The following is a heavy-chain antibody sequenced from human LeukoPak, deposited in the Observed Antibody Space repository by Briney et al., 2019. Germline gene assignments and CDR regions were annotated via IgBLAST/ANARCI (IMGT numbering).Heavy chain of an antibody. V-gene: IGHV4-4*07. CDR1: GGSISSYY. CDR3: AGGNILTGYSYFDY. Sequence: SETLSLTCTVSGGSISSYYWSWIRQPAGKGLEWIGRIYTSGSTNYNPSLKSQVTMSVDTSKNQFSLKLSSVTAADTAVYYCAGGNILTGYSYFDYWGQGTLVTVSS. CDR2: IYTSGST. J-gene: IGHJ4*02. D-gene: IGHD3-9*01.